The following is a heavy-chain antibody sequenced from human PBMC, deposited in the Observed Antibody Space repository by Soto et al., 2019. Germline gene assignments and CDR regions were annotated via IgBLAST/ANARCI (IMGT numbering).Heavy chain of an antibody. CDR2: ISSSSSTI. CDR1: GFTFSSYS. J-gene: IGHJ5*02. D-gene: IGHD3-3*02. V-gene: IGHV3-48*04. Sequence: PGGSLRLSCAASGFTFSSYSMNWVRQAPGKGLEWVSYISSSSSTIYYADSVKGRFTISRDNAKNSLYLQMNSLRAEDTAVYYCATVATHSYNWVDPWGQGTLVTVSS. CDR3: ATVATHSYNWVDP.